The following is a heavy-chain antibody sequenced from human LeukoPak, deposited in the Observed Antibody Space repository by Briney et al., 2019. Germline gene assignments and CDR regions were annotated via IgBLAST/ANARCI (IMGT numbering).Heavy chain of an antibody. D-gene: IGHD3-22*01. V-gene: IGHV4-61*02. Sequence: SETLSLTCTVSGGSISSGSYYWSWIRQPAGKGLEWIGRIYTSGSTNYNPSLKSRVTMSVDTSKNQFSLKLSSVTAADTAVYYCARDGAYYDSSGSAPFDYWGQGTLVTVSS. J-gene: IGHJ4*02. CDR3: ARDGAYYDSSGSAPFDY. CDR2: IYTSGST. CDR1: GGSISSGSYY.